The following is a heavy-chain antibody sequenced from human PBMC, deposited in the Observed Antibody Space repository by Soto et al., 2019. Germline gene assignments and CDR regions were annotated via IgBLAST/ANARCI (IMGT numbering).Heavy chain of an antibody. V-gene: IGHV5-10-1*01. CDR2: IDPSDSYT. J-gene: IGHJ6*02. CDR3: ARNPTGGNFWYSSIWWEYYYYYGMDV. D-gene: IGHD6-13*01. Sequence: PGESLKISCKGSGYIFTSYWISWVRQMPGKGLEWMGRIDPSDSYTNYSPSFQGHVTISADKSISTAYLQWSSLKASDTAMYYCARNPTGGNFWYSSIWWEYYYYYGMDVCGQGSTVTVSS. CDR1: GYIFTSYW.